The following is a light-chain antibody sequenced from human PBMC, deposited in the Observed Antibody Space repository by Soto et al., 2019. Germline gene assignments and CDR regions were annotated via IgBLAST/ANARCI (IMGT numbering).Light chain of an antibody. CDR2: GAA. Sequence: EIVLTQSPGTLSLSPGERATLSCRASQSVSSTYFAWYHQKPGQALRLLIYGAASRATGMPDRFSGSGSGTDFTLTISRLEPEDFAVYYCQQYGSSPPTFGQGTKLEIK. CDR1: QSVSSTY. CDR3: QQYGSSPPT. V-gene: IGKV3-20*01. J-gene: IGKJ2*01.